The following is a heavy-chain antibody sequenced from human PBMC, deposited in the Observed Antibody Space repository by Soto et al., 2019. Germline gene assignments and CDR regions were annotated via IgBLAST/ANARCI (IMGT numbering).Heavy chain of an antibody. V-gene: IGHV5-10-1*01. J-gene: IGHJ3*02. Sequence: GESRKISCXGSGYSFTSYWISWVRQMPGKGLEWMGRIDPSDSYTNYSPSFQGHVTISADKSISTAYLQWSSLKASDTAMYYCARQAVSVSNAFDIWGQGTMVTVSS. CDR2: IDPSDSYT. CDR3: ARQAVSVSNAFDI. D-gene: IGHD2-15*01. CDR1: GYSFTSYW.